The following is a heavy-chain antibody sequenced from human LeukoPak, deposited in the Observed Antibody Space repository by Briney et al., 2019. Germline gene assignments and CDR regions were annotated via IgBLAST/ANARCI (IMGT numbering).Heavy chain of an antibody. V-gene: IGHV1-46*01. CDR2: INPSGGST. D-gene: IGHD3-10*01. CDR3: AVHGSGSYSVTDY. Sequence: ASVKVSCKASGYIFTSFHVHWVRQAPGQGLEWMGIINPSGGSTSYAQKFQGRVTMTRDTSTSTVYTELSSLRSEDTAVYYCAVHGSGSYSVTDYWGQGTLVTVSS. CDR1: GYIFTSFH. J-gene: IGHJ4*02.